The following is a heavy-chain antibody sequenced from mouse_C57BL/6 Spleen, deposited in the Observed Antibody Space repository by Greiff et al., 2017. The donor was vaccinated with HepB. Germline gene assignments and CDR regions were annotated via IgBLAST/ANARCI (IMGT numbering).Heavy chain of an antibody. Sequence: VQLQQSGAELVRPGTSVKVSCKASGYAFTNYLIEWVKQRPGQGLEWIGVINPGSGGTNYNEKFKGKATLTADKSSSTAYMQLSSLTSEDSAVYVCARGGLICSDWYFDVWGTGTTVTVSS. V-gene: IGHV1-54*01. CDR3: ARGGLICSDWYFDV. D-gene: IGHD3-1*01. J-gene: IGHJ1*03. CDR1: GYAFTNYL. CDR2: INPGSGGT.